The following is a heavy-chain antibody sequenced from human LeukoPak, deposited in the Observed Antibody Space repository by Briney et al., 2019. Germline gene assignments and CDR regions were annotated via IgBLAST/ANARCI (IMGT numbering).Heavy chain of an antibody. V-gene: IGHV3-30*02. CDR1: GFTFSSYG. J-gene: IGHJ6*03. Sequence: GGSLRLSCAASGFTFSSYGMHWVRQAPGKGLEWVAFIRYDGSNKYYADSVKGRFTISRDNSKNTLYLQMNSLRAEDTAVYYCAKDWTNVVVPAAITYYYYMDVWGKGTTVTISS. CDR3: AKDWTNVVVPAAITYYYYMDV. D-gene: IGHD2-2*01. CDR2: IRYDGSNK.